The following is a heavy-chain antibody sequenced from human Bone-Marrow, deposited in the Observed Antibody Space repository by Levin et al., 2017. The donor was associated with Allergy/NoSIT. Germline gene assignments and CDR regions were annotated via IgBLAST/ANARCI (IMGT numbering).Heavy chain of an antibody. Sequence: PGGSLRLSCAASGFTFSNAWMSWVRQAPGKGLEWVGRIKSKTDGGTTDYAAPVKGRFTISRDDSKNTLYLQMNSLKTEDTAVYYCTTDRMVVQGVLHYYYYYMDVWGKGTTVTVSS. D-gene: IGHD3-10*01. CDR2: IKSKTDGGTT. CDR3: TTDRMVVQGVLHYYYYYMDV. J-gene: IGHJ6*03. V-gene: IGHV3-15*01. CDR1: GFTFSNAW.